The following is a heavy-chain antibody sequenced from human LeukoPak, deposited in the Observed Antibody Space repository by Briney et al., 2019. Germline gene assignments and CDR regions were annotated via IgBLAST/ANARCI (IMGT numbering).Heavy chain of an antibody. J-gene: IGHJ4*02. CDR3: ARLYSGTRPPDY. CDR2: IHDSGRT. CDR1: GGSISSTTYY. V-gene: IGHV4-39*01. D-gene: IGHD3-10*01. Sequence: SETLSLTCTVSGGSISSTTYYWGWIRQSPGKGLEWIGSIHDSGRTYHNPSLRSRVTISVDTSKDQFSLKLNSMTAADTAVYYCARLYSGTRPPDYWGQGTLVTVSS.